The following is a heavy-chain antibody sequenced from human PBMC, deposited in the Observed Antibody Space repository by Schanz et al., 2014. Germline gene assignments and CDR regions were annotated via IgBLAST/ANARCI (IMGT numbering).Heavy chain of an antibody. Sequence: EVQLLESGGGLAQPGGSLRLACAASGFNFNTYAMRWDRQAPGKGLEPVSVTYLGGNTDYADSVKGRFTISRDDSKNTLHLQMNSLRSEDTAIYFCARDQASTHWGQGTPVTVSS. CDR3: ARDQASTH. CDR2: TYLGGNT. CDR1: GFNFNTYA. J-gene: IGHJ4*02. V-gene: IGHV3-66*01.